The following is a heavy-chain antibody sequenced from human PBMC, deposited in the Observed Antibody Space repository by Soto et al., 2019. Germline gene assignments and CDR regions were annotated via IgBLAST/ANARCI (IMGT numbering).Heavy chain of an antibody. V-gene: IGHV3-15*01. D-gene: IGHD3-3*01. CDR2: IKSKTDGGTT. J-gene: IGHJ6*03. Sequence: GGSLRLSCAASGFTFSNAWMSWVRQAPGKGLEWVGRIKSKTDGGTTDYAAPVKGRFTISRDDSKNTLYLQMNSLKTEDTAVYYCTTGLTIPPARNVYYYYYYMDVWGKGTTVTVSS. CDR3: TTGLTIPPARNVYYYYYYMDV. CDR1: GFTFSNAW.